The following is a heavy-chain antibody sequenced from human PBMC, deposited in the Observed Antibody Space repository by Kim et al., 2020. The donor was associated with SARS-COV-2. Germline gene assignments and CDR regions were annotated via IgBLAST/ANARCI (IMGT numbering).Heavy chain of an antibody. J-gene: IGHJ4*02. D-gene: IGHD3-22*01. Sequence: YADSVKGRFTISRDNSKNTLYLQMNSLRAEDTAVYYCAKTYDSSGPPSAYWGQGTLVTVSS. V-gene: IGHV3-23*01. CDR3: AKTYDSSGPPSAY.